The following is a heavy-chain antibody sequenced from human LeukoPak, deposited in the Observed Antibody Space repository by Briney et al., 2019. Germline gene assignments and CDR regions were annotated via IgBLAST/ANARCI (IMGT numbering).Heavy chain of an antibody. D-gene: IGHD6-19*01. Sequence: SETLSLTCTVSGGSISSSSYYWSWIRQPPGKGLEWIGYIYYSGSTNYNPSLKSRVTISVDTSKNQFSLKLSSVTAADTAVYYCARGGAVAGRVAFDIWGQGTMVTVSS. J-gene: IGHJ3*02. CDR3: ARGGAVAGRVAFDI. CDR1: GGSISSSSYY. V-gene: IGHV4-61*01. CDR2: IYYSGST.